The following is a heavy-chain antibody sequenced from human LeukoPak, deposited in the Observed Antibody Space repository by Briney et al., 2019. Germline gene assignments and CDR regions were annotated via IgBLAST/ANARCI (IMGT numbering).Heavy chain of an antibody. V-gene: IGHV3-23*01. D-gene: IGHD3-16*01. CDR1: GFTFSSYA. Sequence: GGSLRLSCAASGFTFSSYALSWVRQAPGKGLEWASDISGSAGSTYYADSVRGRFTISRDNSKNTLYLQMNSLRAEDTAVYYCAKAWGIYYFDYWGQGTLVTVSS. CDR2: ISGSAGST. J-gene: IGHJ4*02. CDR3: AKAWGIYYFDY.